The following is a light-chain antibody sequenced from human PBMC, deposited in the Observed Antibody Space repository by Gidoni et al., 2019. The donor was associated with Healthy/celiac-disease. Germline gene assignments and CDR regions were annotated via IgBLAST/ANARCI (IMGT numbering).Light chain of an antibody. V-gene: IGKV3-20*01. Sequence: ELVLTQSPGPLSLSPGERATLSCRASQSVSSSYLAWYQQKHGQAPRLLIDGASSRATGIPNMCSGSGSATDFTITISILEPEDVAVYYCQHYGSSLTFGPGTKVEIK. CDR3: QHYGSSLT. CDR1: QSVSSSY. CDR2: GAS. J-gene: IGKJ3*01.